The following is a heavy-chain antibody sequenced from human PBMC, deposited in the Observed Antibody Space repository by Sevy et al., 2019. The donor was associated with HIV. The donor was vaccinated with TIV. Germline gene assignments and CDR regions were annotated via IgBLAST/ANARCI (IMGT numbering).Heavy chain of an antibody. CDR3: ARGGDTMFGVVDTEYYFDY. V-gene: IGHV1-69*13. Sequence: ASVKVSCKASGGTFSSYAISWVRQAPGQGLEWMGGIIPIFGTANYAQKFQGRVTITADESTSTAYMELSSLRSEDTAVYYCARGGDTMFGVVDTEYYFDYWGQGTLVTVSS. CDR1: GGTFSSYA. CDR2: IIPIFGTA. D-gene: IGHD3-3*01. J-gene: IGHJ4*02.